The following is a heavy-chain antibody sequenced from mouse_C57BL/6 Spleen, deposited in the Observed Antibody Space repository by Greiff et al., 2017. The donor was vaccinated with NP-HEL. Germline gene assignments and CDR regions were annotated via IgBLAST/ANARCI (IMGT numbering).Heavy chain of an antibody. CDR2: ISSGSSTI. V-gene: IGHV5-17*01. Sequence: EVKLMESGGGLVKPGGSLKLSCAASGFTFSDYGMHWVRQAPEKGLAWVAYISSGSSTIYYADAVKGRFTISRDNAKNTLFLQMTSLRSEDTAMYYCARNSYYYGSERYFDYWGQGTTLTVSS. D-gene: IGHD1-1*01. CDR3: ARNSYYYGSERYFDY. J-gene: IGHJ2*01. CDR1: GFTFSDYG.